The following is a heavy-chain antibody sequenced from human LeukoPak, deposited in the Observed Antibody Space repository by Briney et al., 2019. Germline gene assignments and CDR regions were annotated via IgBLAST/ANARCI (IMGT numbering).Heavy chain of an antibody. CDR1: GDSVSNTSAA. Sequence: SQTLSLTCAISGDSVSNTSAAWTWIRQSPSRGLEWLGSTYYRSRWYNDYAVSVKSRIIINPDTSKNQFSLQLNSVTPEDTAVYYCARVSAWYEFDYWGQGTLVTVCS. D-gene: IGHD6-19*01. CDR2: TYYRSRWYN. CDR3: ARVSAWYEFDY. J-gene: IGHJ4*02. V-gene: IGHV6-1*01.